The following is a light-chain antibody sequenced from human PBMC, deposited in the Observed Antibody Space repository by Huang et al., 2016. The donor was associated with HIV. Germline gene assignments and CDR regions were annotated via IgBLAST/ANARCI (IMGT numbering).Light chain of an antibody. CDR1: QSLSGW. J-gene: IGKJ2*01. V-gene: IGKV1-5*03. Sequence: DIQMTQSPSTLSASIGDGVTITCRASQSLSGWLAWYQQRPGNAPNLLICKASSLQSGVPPRFSGSGSGTDVILTISSLQPDECATDYCQQLHNSPYTFGQGTKLEIK. CDR2: KAS. CDR3: QQLHNSPYT.